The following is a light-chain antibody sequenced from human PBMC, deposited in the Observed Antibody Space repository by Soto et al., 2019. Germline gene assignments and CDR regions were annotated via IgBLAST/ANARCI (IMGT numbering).Light chain of an antibody. J-gene: IGLJ1*01. CDR2: EVS. Sequence: QSALTQPASVSGSPEQSITISCTGPSIDVENHNLVSWYQQHPDKAPKLIIYEVSKRPSGVSHRFSGSKSGNTASLTISGLQPEDEADYFCCSYVGTSTYVFATGTKVTVL. V-gene: IGLV2-23*02. CDR1: SIDVENHNL. CDR3: CSYVGTSTYV.